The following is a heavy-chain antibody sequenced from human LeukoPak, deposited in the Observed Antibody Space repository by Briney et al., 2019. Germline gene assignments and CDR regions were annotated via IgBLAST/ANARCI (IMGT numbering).Heavy chain of an antibody. J-gene: IGHJ5*02. D-gene: IGHD2-21*02. V-gene: IGHV4-4*02. CDR1: GGSISSSNW. Sequence: SETLSLTCAVSGGSISSSNWWSWVRQPPGKGLEWIGEIYHSGSTNYNPSLKSRVTISVDKSKNQFSLNLSSVTAADTAVYYCARDYCGGDCYSPWFDPWGQGTLVTVSS. CDR3: ARDYCGGDCYSPWFDP. CDR2: IYHSGST.